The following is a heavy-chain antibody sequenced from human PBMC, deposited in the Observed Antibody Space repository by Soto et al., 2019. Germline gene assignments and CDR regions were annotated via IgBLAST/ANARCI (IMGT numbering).Heavy chain of an antibody. J-gene: IGHJ4*02. D-gene: IGHD5-18*01. Sequence: EVHLVESGGGLVQPGGSLRLSCAASGFTFSSHWINWVRQAPGKGLEWVANIKQDGSEKYYVGSVKGRFTISRDNAKNSLYLQMNSLRAEDTAIYYCVRGASTYGYILDYWGQGTLVTVSS. V-gene: IGHV3-7*01. CDR1: GFTFSSHW. CDR3: VRGASTYGYILDY. CDR2: IKQDGSEK.